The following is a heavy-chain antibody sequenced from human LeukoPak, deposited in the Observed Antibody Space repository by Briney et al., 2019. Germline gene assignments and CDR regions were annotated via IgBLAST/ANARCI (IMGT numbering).Heavy chain of an antibody. CDR1: GGSISSSSYY. D-gene: IGHD6-19*01. Sequence: SETLSLTCTVSGGSISSSSYYWGWIRHPPGKGLEWIGSIYYSGSTYYNPSLRSRVTISVDTSKNQFSLKLSSVTAADTAVYYCARDPGYSSGLDVWGKGTTVTASS. CDR2: IYYSGST. V-gene: IGHV4-39*07. J-gene: IGHJ6*04. CDR3: ARDPGYSSGLDV.